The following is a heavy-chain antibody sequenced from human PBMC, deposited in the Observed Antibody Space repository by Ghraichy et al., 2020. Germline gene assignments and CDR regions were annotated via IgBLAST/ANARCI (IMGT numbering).Heavy chain of an antibody. CDR3: ARAEDSSGYLNWFDP. V-gene: IGHV4-30-2*01. J-gene: IGHJ5*02. Sequence: TLSLTCAVSGGSISSGGYSWSWIRQPPGKGLEWIGYIYHSGSTYYNPSLKSRVTISVDRSKNQFSLKLSSVTAADTAVYYCARAEDSSGYLNWFDPWGQGTLVTVSS. CDR1: GGSISSGGYS. D-gene: IGHD3-22*01. CDR2: IYHSGST.